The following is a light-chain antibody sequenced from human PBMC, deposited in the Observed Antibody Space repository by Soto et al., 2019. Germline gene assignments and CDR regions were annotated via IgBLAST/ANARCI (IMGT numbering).Light chain of an antibody. J-gene: IGLJ1*01. CDR2: GNN. CDR3: HSYDSRLNCYV. Sequence: QPVLTQPPSVSGAPGQRVTISCTGSNSNIGAGFAVHWYQQLPGTVPKLLIHGNNNRPSGVPDRFSGSKSDTSASLAITGLQADDEADYYCHSYDSRLNCYVFGTGTKLTVL. V-gene: IGLV1-40*01. CDR1: NSNIGAGFA.